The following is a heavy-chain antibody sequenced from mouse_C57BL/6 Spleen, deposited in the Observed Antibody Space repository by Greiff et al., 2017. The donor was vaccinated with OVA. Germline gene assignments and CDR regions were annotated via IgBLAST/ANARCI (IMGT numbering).Heavy chain of an antibody. J-gene: IGHJ4*01. V-gene: IGHV1-72*01. CDR1: GYPFTSYW. CDR2: IDSNCGGS. Sequence: QVQLQQPGAELVKPGASVKLSCKASGYPFTSYWMHWVKQWPGRGLEWIGRIDSNCGGSTSNEKFYSKATLTVDKPSSKAYMQLSSLTSKDSAVYYCARDGTVVPLYAMDYWGQGTSVTVSS. D-gene: IGHD1-1*01. CDR3: ARDGTVVPLYAMDY.